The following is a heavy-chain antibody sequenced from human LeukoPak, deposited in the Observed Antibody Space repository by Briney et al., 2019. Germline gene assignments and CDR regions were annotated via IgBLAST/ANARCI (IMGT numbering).Heavy chain of an antibody. J-gene: IGHJ4*02. CDR3: ARDSYIVVVPAASPHDY. Sequence: GGSLRLSCAASGFTFSSYSMNWVRRAPGKGLEWVSSISSSSSYIYYADSVKGRFTISRDNAKNSLYLQMNSLRAEDTAVYHCARDSYIVVVPAASPHDYWGQGTLVTVSS. CDR1: GFTFSSYS. V-gene: IGHV3-21*01. CDR2: ISSSSSYI. D-gene: IGHD2-2*01.